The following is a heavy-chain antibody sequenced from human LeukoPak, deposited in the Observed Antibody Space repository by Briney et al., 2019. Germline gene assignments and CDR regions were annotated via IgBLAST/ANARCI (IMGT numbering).Heavy chain of an antibody. J-gene: IGHJ6*03. D-gene: IGHD3-3*02. CDR3: AKPLGHFWSDSYYYYMDV. Sequence: GGSLRLSCAASGFTFNSYGMHWVRQAPGKGLEWVAFIRYDGSNKYFADSVKGRFTISRDNSRNTLYLQMNSLRAEDTAVYYCAKPLGHFWSDSYYYYMDVWGKGTTVTVSS. V-gene: IGHV3-30*02. CDR2: IRYDGSNK. CDR1: GFTFNSYG.